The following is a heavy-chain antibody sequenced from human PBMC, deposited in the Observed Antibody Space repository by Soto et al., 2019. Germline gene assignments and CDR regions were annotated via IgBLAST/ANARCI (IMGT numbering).Heavy chain of an antibody. J-gene: IGHJ4*02. CDR3: ARDPANSGYDLLFDY. CDR2: IIPIFGTA. V-gene: IGHV1-69*13. CDR1: GGTFSSYA. D-gene: IGHD5-12*01. Sequence: ASVKVSCKASGGTFSSYAISWVRQVPGQGLEWMGGIIPIFGTANYAQKFQGRVTITADESTSTAYMELSSLRSEDTAVYYCARDPANSGYDLLFDYWGQGTLVTVSS.